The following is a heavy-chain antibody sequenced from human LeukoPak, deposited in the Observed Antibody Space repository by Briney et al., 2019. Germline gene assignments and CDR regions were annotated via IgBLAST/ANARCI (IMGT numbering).Heavy chain of an antibody. CDR2: IDSGGST. CDR3: APSYVWGSYRFASYGMDV. Sequence: GGSLRLSCAASGFTVSSNYMSWVRQAPGKWLEWVSVIDSGGSTYYADSVKGRFTISRDNSKNTLYLQMNRLRAEDTAVYYCAPSYVWGSYRFASYGMDVWGQGTTVNVSS. J-gene: IGHJ6*02. CDR1: GFTVSSNY. D-gene: IGHD3-16*02. V-gene: IGHV3-66*01.